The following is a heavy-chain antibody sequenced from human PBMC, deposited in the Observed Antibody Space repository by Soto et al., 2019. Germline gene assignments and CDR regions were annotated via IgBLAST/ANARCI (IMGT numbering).Heavy chain of an antibody. CDR2: VSPPFRTS. CDR3: ARVRYYGSGSYFPYGMDV. J-gene: IGHJ6*02. D-gene: IGHD3-10*01. V-gene: IGHV1-69*01. Sequence: QVQLVQSGAEVKKPGSSVKVSCKTSGFSFNNNGIGWVRQAPGHGLEWMGGVSPPFRTSNYALKFQGRISINAEASTGTVNMELSSLKSEYTAQYYCARVRYYGSGSYFPYGMDVWGQGTTVTVSS. CDR1: GFSFNNNG.